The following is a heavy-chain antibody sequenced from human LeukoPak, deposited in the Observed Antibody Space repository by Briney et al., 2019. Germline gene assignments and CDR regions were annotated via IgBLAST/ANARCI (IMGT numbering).Heavy chain of an antibody. V-gene: IGHV3-11*01. D-gene: IGHD1-26*01. CDR2: ISSSGSTI. Sequence: GGSLRLSCAASGFTFSDYYMSWIRQAPGKGLEWVSYISSSGSTIYYADSVKGRFTISRDNAKNSLYLQMNSLRAEDTAVYYCARDVHSGSPGAFDIWGQGTMVTVSS. CDR1: GFTFSDYY. J-gene: IGHJ3*02. CDR3: ARDVHSGSPGAFDI.